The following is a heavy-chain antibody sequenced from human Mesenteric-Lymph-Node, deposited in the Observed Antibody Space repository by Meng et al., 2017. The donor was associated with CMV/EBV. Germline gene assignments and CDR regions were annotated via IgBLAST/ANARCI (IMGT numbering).Heavy chain of an antibody. V-gene: IGHV3-7*01. Sequence: GESLKISCATSGFTLSSYWMTWVRQGPGKGLEWLAKTGRDGSEIDYMDSLEGRFTISRDNGKNSVYLQMNSLRVEDTAVYYCARFYCESGSCFLDHWGHGTLVTVSS. CDR3: ARFYCESGSCFLDH. D-gene: IGHD2-21*01. J-gene: IGHJ4*01. CDR2: TGRDGSEI. CDR1: GFTLSSYW.